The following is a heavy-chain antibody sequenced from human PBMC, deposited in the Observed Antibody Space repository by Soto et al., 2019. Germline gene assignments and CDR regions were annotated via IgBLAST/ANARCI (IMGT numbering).Heavy chain of an antibody. J-gene: IGHJ6*02. D-gene: IGHD6-13*01. CDR1: GYTFSRFG. Sequence: QVLLVQSGGEVKKSGASVKVSCKASGYTFSRFGISWVRQAPGQGLEWMGWSSAYNGNTNSARKLQGRVTMTRDTSTSTAYMELRSLRSDDTAVYYCARREQLQVGYYFGLDVWGQGTTVTVSS. CDR3: ARREQLQVGYYFGLDV. V-gene: IGHV1-18*01. CDR2: SSAYNGNT.